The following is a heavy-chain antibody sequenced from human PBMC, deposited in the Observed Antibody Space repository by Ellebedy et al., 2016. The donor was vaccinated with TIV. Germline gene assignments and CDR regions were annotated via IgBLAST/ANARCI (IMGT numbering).Heavy chain of an antibody. V-gene: IGHV1-8*01. J-gene: IGHJ6*02. CDR2: MNPNSGNT. CDR1: GYTFTSYD. Sequence: ASVKVSXXASGYTFTSYDINWVRQATGQGLEWMGWMNPNSGNTGYAQKFQGRVTMTRNTSISTAYMELSSLRSEDTAVYYCARFGSMGLRWGRGYYYGMDVWGQGTTVTVSS. CDR3: ARFGSMGLRWGRGYYYGMDV. D-gene: IGHD4-23*01.